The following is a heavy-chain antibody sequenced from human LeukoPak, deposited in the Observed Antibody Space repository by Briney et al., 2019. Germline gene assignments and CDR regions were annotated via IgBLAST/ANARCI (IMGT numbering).Heavy chain of an antibody. J-gene: IGHJ4*02. CDR3: ARGYCSSTSCYAADY. CDR1: GYTFTSYG. D-gene: IGHD2-2*01. CDR2: ISAYNDNT. Sequence: ASVKVSCKASGYTFTSYGIGWVRQAPGQGLEWMGWISAYNDNTNYAQKLQGRVTMTTDTSTSTAYMELRSLRSDDTAVYYCARGYCSSTSCYAADYWGQGTLVTVSS. V-gene: IGHV1-18*01.